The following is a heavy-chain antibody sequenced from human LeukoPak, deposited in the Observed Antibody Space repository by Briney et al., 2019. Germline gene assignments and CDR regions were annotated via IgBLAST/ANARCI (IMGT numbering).Heavy chain of an antibody. D-gene: IGHD3-9*01. Sequence: ASVKVSCKASAYTFTGYYIHWVRQAPGQGLEWMGWINPSGGGTNSAQKFQGRVTMTRDTSIGTAYMEVNRLRSDDTAVYYCARAQGITIFPVYGMDVWGQGTTVTVSS. CDR1: AYTFTGYY. V-gene: IGHV1-2*02. CDR3: ARAQGITIFPVYGMDV. CDR2: INPSGGGT. J-gene: IGHJ6*02.